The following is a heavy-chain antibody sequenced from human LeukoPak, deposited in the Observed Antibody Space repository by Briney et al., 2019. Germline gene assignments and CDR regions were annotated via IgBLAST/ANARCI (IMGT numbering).Heavy chain of an antibody. V-gene: IGHV3-23*01. CDR2: ISGSGGST. D-gene: IGHD4-11*01. CDR1: GFTFSSYA. J-gene: IGHJ4*02. CDR3: AKGGHYSFFDY. Sequence: GGPLRLSCAASGFTFSSYAMSWVRQAPGKGLEWVSAISGSGGSTYYADSVKGRFTISRDNSKNTHYLQMSSLRAEDTGIYYCAKGGHYSFFDYWGQGTLVTVSS.